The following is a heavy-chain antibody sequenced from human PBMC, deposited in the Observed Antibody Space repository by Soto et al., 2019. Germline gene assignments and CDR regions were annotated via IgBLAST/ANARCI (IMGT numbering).Heavy chain of an antibody. D-gene: IGHD2-15*01. CDR2: IWYDGSNK. J-gene: IGHJ5*02. CDR1: GFTFSSYG. CDR3: AREAEVEDRGFDP. Sequence: GGSLRLSCAASGFTFSSYGMHWVRQAPGKGLEWVAVIWYDGSNKYYADSVKGRFTISRDNSKNTLYLQMNSLRAEDTAVYYCAREAEVEDRGFDPWGQGTLVTVSS. V-gene: IGHV3-33*01.